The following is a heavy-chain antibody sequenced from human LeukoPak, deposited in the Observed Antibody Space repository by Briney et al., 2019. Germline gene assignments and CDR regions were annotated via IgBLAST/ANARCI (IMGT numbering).Heavy chain of an antibody. J-gene: IGHJ4*02. Sequence: GRSLRLSCAASGFTFSSYGMHWVRQAPGKGREWVAVIWYDGSNKYYADSVKGRFTISRDNSKNTLYLQMNSLRAEDTAVYYCARDLLGYCSSTSCPNSGFPDYWGQGTLVTVSS. D-gene: IGHD2-2*01. V-gene: IGHV3-33*01. CDR2: IWYDGSNK. CDR1: GFTFSSYG. CDR3: ARDLLGYCSSTSCPNSGFPDY.